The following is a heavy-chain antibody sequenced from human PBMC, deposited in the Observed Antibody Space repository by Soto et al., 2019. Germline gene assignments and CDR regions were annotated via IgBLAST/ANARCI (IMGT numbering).Heavy chain of an antibody. Sequence: GGSLRLSCAASGFTFSSYAMSWVRQAPGKGLGWVSAISGSGGSTYYADSVKGRFTISRDNSKNTLYLQMNSLRAEDTAVYYCAKVGWFGELLYDPSYYYYMDVWGKGTTVTVSS. D-gene: IGHD3-10*01. J-gene: IGHJ6*03. V-gene: IGHV3-23*01. CDR1: GFTFSSYA. CDR2: ISGSGGST. CDR3: AKVGWFGELLYDPSYYYYMDV.